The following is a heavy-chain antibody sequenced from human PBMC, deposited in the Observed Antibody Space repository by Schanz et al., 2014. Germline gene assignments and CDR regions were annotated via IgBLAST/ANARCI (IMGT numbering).Heavy chain of an antibody. D-gene: IGHD1-26*01. V-gene: IGHV3-23*04. CDR2: IGSRGDT. CDR1: GFTFSAHA. J-gene: IGHJ4*02. CDR3: AKEGSIYWDRSVDY. Sequence: EVLLVDSGGGLVQPGGSLRLSCGASGFTFSAHAMSWVRQAPGKGPEWVSYIGSRGDTYSADSVKGRFTISRDNAKNTLYLQMNSLRPEDTAVYYCAKEGSIYWDRSVDYWGQGTLVTVSS.